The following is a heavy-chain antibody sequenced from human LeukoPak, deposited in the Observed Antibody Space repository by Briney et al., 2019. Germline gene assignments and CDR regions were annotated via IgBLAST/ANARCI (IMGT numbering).Heavy chain of an antibody. CDR1: GYSCTSYW. CDR2: IYPGDSDT. V-gene: IGHV5-51*01. J-gene: IGHJ4*02. CDR3: ARRTTMMDLDY. D-gene: IGHD3-22*01. Sequence: GESLKISCKGSGYSCTSYWICWGRQMAGKGLEWVGIIYPGDSDTRYSPSFQGQVTISADKSISTAYLQWSSLTASDTAMYYCARRTTMMDLDYWGQGTLVTVSS.